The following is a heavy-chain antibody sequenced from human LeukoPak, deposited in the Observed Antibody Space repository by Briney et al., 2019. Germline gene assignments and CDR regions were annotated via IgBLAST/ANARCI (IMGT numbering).Heavy chain of an antibody. D-gene: IGHD1-1*01. Sequence: GGSLRLSCAASGLTFSNFAMAWVRQAPGKGLEWVSLISAGGSTYYTDTVRGRFTMSRDNSKNTLYLQMNNLRDEDTALYYCAGNWNLDYWGQGALVTVSS. V-gene: IGHV3-23*01. CDR3: AGNWNLDY. CDR2: ISAGGST. J-gene: IGHJ4*02. CDR1: GLTFSNFA.